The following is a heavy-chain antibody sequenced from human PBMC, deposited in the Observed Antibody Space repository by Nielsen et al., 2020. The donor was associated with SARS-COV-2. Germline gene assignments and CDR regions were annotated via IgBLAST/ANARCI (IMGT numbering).Heavy chain of an antibody. D-gene: IGHD3-10*01. CDR3: AKEGEYYYGSGSYYRGYYFDY. V-gene: IGHV3-23*01. Sequence: GGSLRLSCAASGFTFSSYAMSWVRQAPGKGLEWVSAISGSGGSTYYADSVKGRFTISRDNSKNTLYLQMNSLRAEDTAVYYCAKEGEYYYGSGSYYRGYYFDYWGQGTLVTVSS. CDR1: GFTFSSYA. J-gene: IGHJ4*02. CDR2: ISGSGGST.